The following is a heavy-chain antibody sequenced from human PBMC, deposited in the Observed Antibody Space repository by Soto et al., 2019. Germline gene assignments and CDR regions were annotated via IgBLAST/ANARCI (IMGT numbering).Heavy chain of an antibody. Sequence: TSERLSRTCTVAAGSINSSRYSWSWIRQPPGKRLEWLGSICYSVRTYYNPSLKSRVTISVDTSKHQFSLKLSSVTAADTAVYYCARRRKERWLQPPAPYYFDYWGQGTLVTVSS. CDR2: ICYSVRT. CDR3: ARRRKERWLQPPAPYYFDY. V-gene: IGHV4-39*01. CDR1: AGSINSSRYS. J-gene: IGHJ4*02. D-gene: IGHD5-12*01.